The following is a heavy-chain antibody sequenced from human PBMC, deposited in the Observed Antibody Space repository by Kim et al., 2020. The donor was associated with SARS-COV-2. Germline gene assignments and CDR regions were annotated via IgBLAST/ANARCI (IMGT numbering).Heavy chain of an antibody. CDR2: ISYDGSNK. V-gene: IGHV3-30-3*01. CDR1: GFTFSSCA. D-gene: IGHD2-21*02. J-gene: IGHJ6*01. CDR3: ARDPWSRLLGRTHSYYG. Sequence: GGSLRLSCAASGFTFSSCAIHWVRQAPGKGLEWVAVISYDGSNKNYADSVKVRFTISRDNSKNTLYLQMNSLRAEDTALDYCARDPWSRLLGRTHSYYG.